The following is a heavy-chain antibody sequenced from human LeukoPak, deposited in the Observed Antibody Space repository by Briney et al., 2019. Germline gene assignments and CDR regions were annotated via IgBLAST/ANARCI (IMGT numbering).Heavy chain of an antibody. J-gene: IGHJ4*02. Sequence: GGSLRLSCAASGFSFSSYWMSWVRQAPGKGLEWVSVIYSGGSTYYADSVKGRFTISRDNSKNTLYLQMNSLRAEDTAVYYCASRPGSSSPFDYWGQGTLVTVSS. CDR2: IYSGGST. CDR1: GFSFSSYW. CDR3: ASRPGSSSPFDY. D-gene: IGHD6-6*01. V-gene: IGHV3-53*01.